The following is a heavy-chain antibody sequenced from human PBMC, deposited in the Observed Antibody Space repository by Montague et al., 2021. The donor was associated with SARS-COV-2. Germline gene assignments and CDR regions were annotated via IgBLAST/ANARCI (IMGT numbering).Heavy chain of an antibody. V-gene: IGHV4-39*01. CDR2: VYYGTT. CDR1: GDSLHRSAYY. CDR3: ARLGDMAILLPVH. Sequence: SETLSLTCTVSGDSLHRSAYYWGWFRRPPGKGLEWVASVYYGTTTYNRSLRSGGVISVDTSTNQFSLQLYSVTAADTSGYFCARLGDMAILLPVHWGQGTGVTVSS. D-gene: IGHD2-15*01. J-gene: IGHJ4*02.